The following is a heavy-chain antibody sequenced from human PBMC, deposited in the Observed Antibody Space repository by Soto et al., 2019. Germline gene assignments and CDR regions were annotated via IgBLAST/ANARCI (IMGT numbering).Heavy chain of an antibody. CDR3: ARDMIVVVIPTPYYYGMDV. Sequence: GGSLRLSCAASGFTFSSYAMHWVRQAPGKGLEWVAVISYDGSNKYYADSVKGRFTISRDNSKNTLYLQMNSLRAEDTAVYYCARDMIVVVIPTPYYYGMDVWGQGTTVTVSS. CDR1: GFTFSSYA. J-gene: IGHJ6*02. D-gene: IGHD3-22*01. CDR2: ISYDGSNK. V-gene: IGHV3-30-3*01.